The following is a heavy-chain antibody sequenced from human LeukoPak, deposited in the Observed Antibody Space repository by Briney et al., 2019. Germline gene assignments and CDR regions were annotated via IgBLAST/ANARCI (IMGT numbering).Heavy chain of an antibody. D-gene: IGHD5-18*01. Sequence: SETLSLTCTVSGGSISNYYWSWIRQPPGKGLEWIGYIYYSGSTNYNPSFKSRVTISVDTSKNQFSLKLRSVTAADTAVYYCARVHLDTGYRWGQGTLVTVSS. CDR3: ARVHLDTGYR. CDR1: GGSISNYY. CDR2: IYYSGST. V-gene: IGHV4-59*01. J-gene: IGHJ5*02.